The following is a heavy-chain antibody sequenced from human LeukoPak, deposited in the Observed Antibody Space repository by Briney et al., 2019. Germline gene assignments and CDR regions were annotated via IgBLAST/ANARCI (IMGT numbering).Heavy chain of an antibody. CDR1: GYSFTSNV. V-gene: IGHV7-4-1*02. J-gene: IGHJ4*02. Sequence: GASVKVSCKASGYSFTSNVISWVRQAPGQGLEWMGWINTNTGNPTYAQGFTGRFVFSSDTSVSTAYLQISSLKAEDTAVYYCARDRVLLWFGESYYFDYWGQGTLVTVSS. CDR2: INTNTGNP. CDR3: ARDRVLLWFGESYYFDY. D-gene: IGHD3-10*01.